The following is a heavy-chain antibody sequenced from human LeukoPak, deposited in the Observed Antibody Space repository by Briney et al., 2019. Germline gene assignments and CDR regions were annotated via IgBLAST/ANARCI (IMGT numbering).Heavy chain of an antibody. J-gene: IGHJ3*01. CDR3: ARGRRAHRVDL. Sequence: PGGSLRLSCAASGFTFRDYWFHWVRQAPGKGLVGVTRINNDGTKAIYADSVRGRFTISRDNANNSVYLQMNALRAEDAAVYYCARGRRAHRVDLWGQGTLVTVSS. CDR1: GFTFRDYW. V-gene: IGHV3-74*01. CDR2: INNDGTKA.